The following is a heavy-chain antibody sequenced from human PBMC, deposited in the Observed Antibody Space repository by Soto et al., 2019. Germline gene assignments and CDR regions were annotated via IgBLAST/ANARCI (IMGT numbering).Heavy chain of an antibody. V-gene: IGHV3-23*01. J-gene: IGHJ6*02. D-gene: IGHD5-12*01. Sequence: GGSLRLSCAASGFTFSSYAMSWVRQAPGKGLEWVSAISGSGGSTYYADSVKGRFTISRDNSKNTLYLQMNSLRAEDTAVYYCAKDPGLEWLPYYYGMDVWGQGTTVTVSS. CDR3: AKDPGLEWLPYYYGMDV. CDR2: ISGSGGST. CDR1: GFTFSSYA.